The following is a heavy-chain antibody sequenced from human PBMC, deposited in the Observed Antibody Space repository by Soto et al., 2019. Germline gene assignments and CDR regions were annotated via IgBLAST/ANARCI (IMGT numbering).Heavy chain of an antibody. CDR3: ARDTTHYDSSGYPFDD. J-gene: IGHJ4*02. Sequence: PGGSLRLSCAASGFTFSSYSMNWVRQAPGKGLEWVSSISSSSSYIYYADSVKGRFTISRDNANNSLYLQMNSLRAEDTSVYYCARDTTHYDSSGYPFDDWGQGTLVTVSS. V-gene: IGHV3-21*01. D-gene: IGHD3-22*01. CDR2: ISSSSSYI. CDR1: GFTFSSYS.